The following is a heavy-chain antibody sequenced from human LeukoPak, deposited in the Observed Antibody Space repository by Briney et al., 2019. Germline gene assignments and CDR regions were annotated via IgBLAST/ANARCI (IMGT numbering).Heavy chain of an antibody. Sequence: GGSLRLSCAASGFTFSSYAMSWVRQAPGRGLEWVSAISGSGGSTYYADSVKGRFTISRDNSKNTLYLQMNSLRAEDTAVYYCATEDYDYVWGSYRSLFDYWGQGTLVTVSS. J-gene: IGHJ4*02. CDR1: GFTFSSYA. V-gene: IGHV3-23*01. CDR2: ISGSGGST. CDR3: ATEDYDYVWGSYRSLFDY. D-gene: IGHD3-16*02.